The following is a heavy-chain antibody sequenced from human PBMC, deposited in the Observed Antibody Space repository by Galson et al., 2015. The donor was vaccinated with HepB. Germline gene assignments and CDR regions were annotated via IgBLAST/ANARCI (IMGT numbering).Heavy chain of an antibody. V-gene: IGHV1-69*06. CDR3: ASVQGSGVIFDY. J-gene: IGHJ4*02. Sequence: SVKVSCKASGGTFSSYAISWVRQAPGQGLEWMGGIIPIFGTANYAQKFQGRVTITVDKSTSTAYMELSSLRSEDTAVYYCASVQGSGVIFDYWGQGTLVTVSS. D-gene: IGHD1-26*01. CDR2: IIPIFGTA. CDR1: GGTFSSYA.